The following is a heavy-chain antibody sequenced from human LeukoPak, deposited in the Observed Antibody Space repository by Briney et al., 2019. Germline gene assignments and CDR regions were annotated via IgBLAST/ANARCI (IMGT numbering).Heavy chain of an antibody. CDR3: ARSSMAVAGTLDY. CDR1: GFTFSNYA. J-gene: IGHJ4*02. Sequence: PGGSLRLSCAASGFTFSNYAMSWVRQTPGKGLEWVSVIYSGGITYYADSVKGRFTVSRDNSKNTVYLEMNSLRAEDTAVYYCARSSMAVAGTLDYWGQGTLVTVSS. D-gene: IGHD6-19*01. CDR2: IYSGGIT. V-gene: IGHV3-66*01.